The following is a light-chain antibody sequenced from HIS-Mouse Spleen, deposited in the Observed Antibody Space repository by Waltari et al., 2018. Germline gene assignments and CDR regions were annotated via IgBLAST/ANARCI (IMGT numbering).Light chain of an antibody. CDR2: EVS. CDR1: SSDVGGYNY. Sequence: QSALTQPPSASGSPGQSVTISCTGTSSDVGGYNYASWYQQHPGKAPELMIYEVSKRPSGVPDRFSGSKSGTTASLTVSGLQAEDEADYYCSSYAGSNNLVFGGGTKLTVL. CDR3: SSYAGSNNLV. V-gene: IGLV2-8*01. J-gene: IGLJ2*01.